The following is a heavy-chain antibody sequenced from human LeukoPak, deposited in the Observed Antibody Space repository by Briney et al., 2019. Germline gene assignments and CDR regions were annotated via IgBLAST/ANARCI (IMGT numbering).Heavy chain of an antibody. D-gene: IGHD6-13*01. CDR2: IYYSGST. CDR1: GGSISSSSYY. J-gene: IGHJ4*02. V-gene: IGHV4-39*01. CDR3: ARHKYEAAATHFDY. Sequence: PSETLSLTCTVSGGSISSSSYYWGWIRQPPGKGLEWIGSIYYSGSTYYNPSLKSRVTISVDTSKNQFSLKLSSVTAADTAVYYCARHKYEAAATHFDYWGQGTLVTVSS.